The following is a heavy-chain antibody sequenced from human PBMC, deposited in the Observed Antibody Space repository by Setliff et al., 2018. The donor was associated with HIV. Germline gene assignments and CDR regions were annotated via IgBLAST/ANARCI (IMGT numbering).Heavy chain of an antibody. CDR1: GYTFTSYY. D-gene: IGHD6-6*01. CDR2: INPSSGST. V-gene: IGHV1-46*01. J-gene: IGHJ4*02. Sequence: ASVKVSCKASGYTFTSYYMHWVRQAPGQGLEWMGIINPSSGSTSYAQKFQGRVTMTRDTSTSTVYMELSSLRSEDTAVYYCAREYSSSSGGGAFDYWGQGTLVTVSS. CDR3: AREYSSSSGGGAFDY.